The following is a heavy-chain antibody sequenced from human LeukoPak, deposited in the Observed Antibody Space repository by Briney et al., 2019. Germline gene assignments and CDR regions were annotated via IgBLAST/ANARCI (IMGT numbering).Heavy chain of an antibody. J-gene: IGHJ4*02. CDR2: IKQDGSEK. CDR1: GFTFSSYR. V-gene: IGHV3-7*01. Sequence: PGGSLRLSCAASGFTFSSYRMSWVRQAPGKGLEWVANIKQDGSEKYYVDSVKGRFTVSRDNAKNSLYLQMNSLRAEDTAVYYCARVVVWLRNFDYWGQGTLVTVSS. D-gene: IGHD5-12*01. CDR3: ARVVVWLRNFDY.